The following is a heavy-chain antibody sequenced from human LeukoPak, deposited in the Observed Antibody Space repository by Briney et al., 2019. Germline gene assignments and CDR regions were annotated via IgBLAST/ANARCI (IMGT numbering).Heavy chain of an antibody. D-gene: IGHD3-10*01. J-gene: IGHJ4*02. CDR2: IRSKAYGGTT. Sequence: GGSLRLSCAASGFIFSSYWMSWVRQAPGKGLEWVGFIRSKAYGGTTEYAASVKGRFTISRDDSKSIAYLQMNSLKTEDTAVYYCTRANYYGSGAQGYWGQGTLVTVSS. CDR1: GFIFSSYW. V-gene: IGHV3-49*04. CDR3: TRANYYGSGAQGY.